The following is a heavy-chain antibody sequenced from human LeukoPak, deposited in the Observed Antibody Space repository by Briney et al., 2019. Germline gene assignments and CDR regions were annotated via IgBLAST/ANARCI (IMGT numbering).Heavy chain of an antibody. V-gene: IGHV1-3*01. Sequence: ASVKVSCKASGYTFTSYAMHWVRQAPGQRLEWMGWINAGNGNTKYSQKFQGRVTITRDTSASTAYMELSSLRSEDTAVYYCARDRVIAVAGSNDAFDIWGQGTMVTVSS. CDR3: ARDRVIAVAGSNDAFDI. CDR2: INAGNGNT. J-gene: IGHJ3*02. CDR1: GYTFTSYA. D-gene: IGHD6-19*01.